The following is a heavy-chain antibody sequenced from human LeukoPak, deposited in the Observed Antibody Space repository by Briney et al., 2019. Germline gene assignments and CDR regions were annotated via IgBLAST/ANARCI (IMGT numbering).Heavy chain of an antibody. CDR2: ISASGGNT. J-gene: IGHJ6*03. Sequence: QPAGSLRLSCAASGVSFSNFAMNWVRLPPGKGLEWVSSISASGGNTYYADSVNGRVTISTDNSMDTLYLHIHSLRAEDTATYFCSKSASGSYHYYYDLFDAWGKGTTVTVSS. CDR1: GVSFSNFA. D-gene: IGHD1-26*01. CDR3: SKSASGSYHYYYDLFDA. V-gene: IGHV3-23*01.